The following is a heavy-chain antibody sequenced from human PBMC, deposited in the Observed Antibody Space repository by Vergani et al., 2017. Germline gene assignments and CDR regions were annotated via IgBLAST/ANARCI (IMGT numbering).Heavy chain of an antibody. CDR2: ISWNSGSI. J-gene: IGHJ3*02. D-gene: IGHD7-27*01. V-gene: IGHV3-9*01. CDR3: AKGPKPNNWGGYAFDS. CDR1: GFTFDDYA. Sequence: EVQLVESGGGLVQPGRSLRLSCAASGFTFDDYAMHWVRQAPGKGLEWVSGISWNSGSIGYADSVKGRFTISRDNAKNSLYLQMNSLRAEDTALYYCAKGPKPNNWGGYAFDSWGQGTMVTVSS.